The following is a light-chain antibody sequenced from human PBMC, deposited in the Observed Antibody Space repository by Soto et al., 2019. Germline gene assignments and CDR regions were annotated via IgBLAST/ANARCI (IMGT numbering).Light chain of an antibody. CDR3: SSYSISTAYL. CDR1: SSDVGGYDY. V-gene: IGLV2-14*01. CDR2: EVS. Sequence: QSALPQPASVSGSPGQSITISCTGTSSDVGGYDYVSWYQLHPGKAPKLMVFEVSNRPSGVYYRFSGSKSGNTASLTISGLQAEDEADYFCSSYSISTAYLFGTGTKLTVL. J-gene: IGLJ1*01.